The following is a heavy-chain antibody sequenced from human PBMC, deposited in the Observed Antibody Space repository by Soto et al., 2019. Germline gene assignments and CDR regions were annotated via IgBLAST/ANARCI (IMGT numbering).Heavy chain of an antibody. Sequence: GGSLRLSCAASGLTFNRYWIHWVRHAPGKGLVWVSHINTDGSNTNYADSVKGRFTISRDNAKSTLFLQMNSLRDEDTAVYYCAREFCSGGNCYTYYFDPWGQGIPVTVSS. CDR3: AREFCSGGNCYTYYFDP. CDR2: INTDGSNT. D-gene: IGHD2-15*01. J-gene: IGHJ5*02. V-gene: IGHV3-74*01. CDR1: GLTFNRYW.